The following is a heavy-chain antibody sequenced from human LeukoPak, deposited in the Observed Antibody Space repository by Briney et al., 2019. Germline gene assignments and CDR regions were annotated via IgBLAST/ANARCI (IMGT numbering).Heavy chain of an antibody. V-gene: IGHV3-30*04. CDR2: ISNDGNNI. CDR1: GFTFSSYS. D-gene: IGHD2-8*01. Sequence: PGRSLRLSCAASGFTFSSYSMHWLRQTPGKGLEWVTVISNDGNNIHYLDSVKGRFTISRDNSKNTLFLQMNSLRVEDTAVYYCAREGVRMGYYYYGMDVWGQGTTVTVSS. J-gene: IGHJ6*02. CDR3: AREGVRMGYYYYGMDV.